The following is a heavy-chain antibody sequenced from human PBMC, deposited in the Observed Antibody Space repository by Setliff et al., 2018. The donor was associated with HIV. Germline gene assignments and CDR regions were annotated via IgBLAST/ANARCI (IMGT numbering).Heavy chain of an antibody. CDR3: ASPTAIPH. CDR2: MNPNSGNT. V-gene: IGHV1-8*03. D-gene: IGHD2-21*02. J-gene: IGHJ4*02. CDR1: GGTFSSYV. Sequence: ASVKVSCKASGGTFSSYVISWVRQAPGQGLEWMGWMNPNSGNTGYAQKFQGRVTITRDTSASTAYMELSSLRPEDTAVYYCASPTAIPHWGQGTQVTVSS.